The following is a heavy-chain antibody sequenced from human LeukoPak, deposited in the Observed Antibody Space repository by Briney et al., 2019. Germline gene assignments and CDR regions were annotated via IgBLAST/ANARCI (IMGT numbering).Heavy chain of an antibody. V-gene: IGHV3-21*04. CDR3: ARGNPPSYGGVIRQLVMNQYHYYYYYYMDV. J-gene: IGHJ6*03. CDR1: GFTFSSYS. D-gene: IGHD6-13*01. CDR2: ISGSSSYI. Sequence: PGGSLRLSCAASGFTFSSYSMNWVRQAPGKGLEWVSSISGSSSYIYYGDSLKGRFTISRDNAKNSLYLQMNSLRAEDTALYYCARGNPPSYGGVIRQLVMNQYHYYYYYYMDVWGKGTTVTISS.